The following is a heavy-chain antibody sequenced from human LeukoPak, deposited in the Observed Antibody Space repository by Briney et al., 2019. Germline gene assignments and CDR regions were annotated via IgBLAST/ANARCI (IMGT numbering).Heavy chain of an antibody. J-gene: IGHJ4*02. CDR3: ARRGSGLHYFDC. CDR2: IWSDGSNK. V-gene: IGHV3-33*01. CDR1: GFTFSNNG. Sequence: GGSLRLSCAASGFTFSNNGMVWVRQAPGKGLEWVAVIWSDGSNKYYADSVKGRFTFSRDNSKNTLYLQMDSLRAEDTAVYYCARRGSGLHYFDCWGQGTLVTVSS. D-gene: IGHD5-24*01.